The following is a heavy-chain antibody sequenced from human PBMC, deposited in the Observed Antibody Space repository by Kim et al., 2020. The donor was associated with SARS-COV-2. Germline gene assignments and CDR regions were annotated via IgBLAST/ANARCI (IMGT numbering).Heavy chain of an antibody. J-gene: IGHJ6*02. D-gene: IGHD3-9*01. CDR2: IYYSGST. V-gene: IGHV4-61*01. CDR3: ARDRSYYILTGPYYYYYGMDV. Sequence: SETLSLTCTVSGGSVSSGSYYWSWIRQPPGKGLEWIGYIYYSGSTNYNPSLKSRDTISVDTSKNQFSLKLSSVTATDAAVYYCARDRSYYILTGPYYYYYGMDVWGQGTTVTVSS. CDR1: GGSVSSGSYY.